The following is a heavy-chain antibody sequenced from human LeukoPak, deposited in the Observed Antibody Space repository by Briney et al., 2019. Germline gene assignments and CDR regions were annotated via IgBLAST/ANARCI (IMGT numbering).Heavy chain of an antibody. CDR2: IIPIFGTA. CDR3: ASQQRAYYYDSSGYYEPYWFDP. CDR1: GGTFSSYT. D-gene: IGHD3-22*01. V-gene: IGHV1-69*05. Sequence: ASVKLSCKASGGTFSSYTISWVRQAPGQGLEWMGRIIPIFGTANYAQKFQGRVTITTDESTSTAYIELSSLRSEDTAVYYCASQQRAYYYDSSGYYEPYWFDPWGQGTLVTVSS. J-gene: IGHJ5*02.